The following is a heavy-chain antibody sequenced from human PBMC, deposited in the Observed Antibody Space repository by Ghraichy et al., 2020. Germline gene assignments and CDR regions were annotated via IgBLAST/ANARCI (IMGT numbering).Heavy chain of an antibody. CDR3: AREFPTVVTPYLYHSYYMDV. D-gene: IGHD4-23*01. CDR1: GFTFSNFW. Sequence: GGSLRLYCAASGFTFSNFWMSWVRQAPGKGLEWVANVKQDGSEKYFVDSVKGRFTISRDNANNSLYLQMNSLRVEDTAVYYCAREFPTVVTPYLYHSYYMDVWGKGTTVTVSS. CDR2: VKQDGSEK. J-gene: IGHJ6*03. V-gene: IGHV3-7*01.